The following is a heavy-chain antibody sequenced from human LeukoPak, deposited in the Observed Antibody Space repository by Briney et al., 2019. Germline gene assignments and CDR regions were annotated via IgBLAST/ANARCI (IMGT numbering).Heavy chain of an antibody. CDR2: INPNSGGT. D-gene: IGHD3-22*01. CDR1: GYTFTGYY. J-gene: IGHJ4*02. V-gene: IGHV1-2*02. Sequence: GASVKVSCKASGYTFTGYYMHWVRQAPGQGLEWMGWINPNSGGTNYAQKFQGRVTMTRDTSISTAYMELSRLRSDDTAVYYCARGITMIVGGDYFDYWGQGTLVTVSS. CDR3: ARGITMIVGGDYFDY.